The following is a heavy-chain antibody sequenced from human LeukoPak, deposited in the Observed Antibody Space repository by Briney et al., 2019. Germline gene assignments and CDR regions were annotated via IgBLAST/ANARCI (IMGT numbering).Heavy chain of an antibody. CDR1: GYTFTSYA. CDR3: ARDRPLRYFDWLMVGVYYYMDV. D-gene: IGHD3-9*01. V-gene: IGHV7-4-1*02. J-gene: IGHJ6*03. CDR2: INTNTGNP. Sequence: ASVKASCKASGYTFTSYAMNWVRQAPGQGLEWMGWINTNTGNPTYAQGFTGRFVFSLDTSVSTAYLQISSLKAEDTAVYYCARDRPLRYFDWLMVGVYYYMDVWGKGTTVTVSS.